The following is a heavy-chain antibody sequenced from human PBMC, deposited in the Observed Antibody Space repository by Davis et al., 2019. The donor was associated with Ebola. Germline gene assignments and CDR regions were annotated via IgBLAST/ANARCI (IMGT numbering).Heavy chain of an antibody. CDR3: ARGTHTDAFDI. Sequence: GESLKISCTASGYSFNTHWIGWLRQMPGKGLEWMGLIDPADSDTRYSPSFQGQVTFSADKSITTVYLQWSSLKASDTAMYYCARGTHTDAFDIWGQGTMVTVSS. CDR2: IDPADSDT. V-gene: IGHV5-51*01. D-gene: IGHD3-10*01. CDR1: GYSFNTHW. J-gene: IGHJ3*02.